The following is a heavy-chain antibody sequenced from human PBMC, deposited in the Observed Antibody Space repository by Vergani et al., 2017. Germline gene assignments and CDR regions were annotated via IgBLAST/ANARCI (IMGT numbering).Heavy chain of an antibody. CDR3: ARDVGERWLQKSPFDI. D-gene: IGHD5-24*01. CDR2: IYTSGST. J-gene: IGHJ3*02. CDR1: GGSISSYY. V-gene: IGHV4-4*07. Sequence: QVQLQESGPGLVKPSETLSLTCTVSGGSISSYYWSWIRQPAGKGLEWIGRIYTSGSTNYNPSLKSRVTMSVDTSKKQFSLKLSSVTAADTAVYYCARDVGERWLQKSPFDIWGQGTMVTVSS.